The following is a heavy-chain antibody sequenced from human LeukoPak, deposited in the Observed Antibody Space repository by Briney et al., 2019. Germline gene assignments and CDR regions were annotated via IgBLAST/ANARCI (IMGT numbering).Heavy chain of an antibody. CDR2: IYYSGST. J-gene: IGHJ4*02. D-gene: IGHD3-22*01. CDR1: GGSISSGGYY. V-gene: IGHV4-31*03. Sequence: SQTLSLTCTVSGGSISSGGYYWSWIRQHPGKGLEWIGYIYYSGSTYYNPSLKSRVIISVDTSKNQFSLKLSSVTAADTAVYYCARAADYYDSSGCFDYWGQGTLVTVSS. CDR3: ARAADYYDSSGCFDY.